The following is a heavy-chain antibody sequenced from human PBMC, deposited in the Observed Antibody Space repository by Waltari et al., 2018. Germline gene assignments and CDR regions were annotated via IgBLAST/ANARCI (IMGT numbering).Heavy chain of an antibody. CDR2: ITGSGINT. CDR1: GFIFSSYA. Sequence: DVQLLESGGGLVQPGGSLRLSCAASGFIFSSYAMSWVRQAPGKGLEWVSAITGSGINTYNADSVKGRFTISRDNSKNTLYLQMNNLRAEDTAIYYCVKNEVDGFDNWFDPWGQGTLVTVSS. J-gene: IGHJ5*02. V-gene: IGHV3-23*01. D-gene: IGHD3-3*01. CDR3: VKNEVDGFDNWFDP.